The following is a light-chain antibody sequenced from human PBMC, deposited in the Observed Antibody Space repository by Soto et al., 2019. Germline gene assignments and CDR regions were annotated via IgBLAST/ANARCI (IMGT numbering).Light chain of an antibody. J-gene: IGKJ2*01. CDR3: QQRSNCPPYP. CDR1: QSVNSN. CDR2: DAS. V-gene: IGKV3-11*01. Sequence: EIVLTQSPATLSLSPGERATLSCRASQSVNSNLAWYQQKPGQAPRLLIFDASNRATGIPARFSGSGSGTDFPLTISSLAPKDFPVYYCQQRSNCPPYPLGQGPKLEIK.